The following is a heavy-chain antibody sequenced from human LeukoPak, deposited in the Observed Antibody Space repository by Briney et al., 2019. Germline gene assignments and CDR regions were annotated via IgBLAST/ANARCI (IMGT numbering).Heavy chain of an antibody. CDR2: ISGSGGST. V-gene: IGHV3-23*01. Sequence: GGSLRLSCAASGFTFSSYAMSWVRQAPGKGLEWVSAISGSGGSTYYADSVKGRFTISRDNSKNTLYLQMNSLRAEDTAVYYCAKVESDFWSGPHDYWGQGTLVTVSS. J-gene: IGHJ4*02. CDR1: GFTFSSYA. CDR3: AKVESDFWSGPHDY. D-gene: IGHD3-3*01.